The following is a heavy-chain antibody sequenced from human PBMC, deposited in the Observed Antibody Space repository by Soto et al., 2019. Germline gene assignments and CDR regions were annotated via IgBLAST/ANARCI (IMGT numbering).Heavy chain of an antibody. CDR3: AGDGDGYNYGPAY. D-gene: IGHD5-12*01. CDR2: IIPIFGTA. V-gene: IGHV1-69*12. J-gene: IGHJ4*02. CDR1: GGTFSSYA. Sequence: QVQLVQPGAEVKKPGSSVKVSCKASGGTFSSYAISWVRQAPGQRREWMGGIIPIFGTATYAQKFQGRVAITADESTGTAYMELSSLRSEDTAVDYCAGDGDGYNYGPAYWGGGTLVTVSS.